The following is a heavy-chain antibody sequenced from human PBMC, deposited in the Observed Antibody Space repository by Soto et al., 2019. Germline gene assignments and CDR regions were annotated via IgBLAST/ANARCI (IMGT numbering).Heavy chain of an antibody. CDR1: GYPISSGYY. CDR2: IYHGGST. J-gene: IGHJ5*02. V-gene: IGHV4-38-2*01. D-gene: IGHD3-22*01. Sequence: SSETLSPTFAVPGYPISSGYYWVWLRQPPGKGLEWIGSIYHGGSTYYNPSLNSLVTLSIDMTNNHVSLILKSVTAADTAVYFCARVGPWVPYYDDSSPYTFENWFDPWGQGTLVTVSS. CDR3: ARVGPWVPYYDDSSPYTFENWFDP.